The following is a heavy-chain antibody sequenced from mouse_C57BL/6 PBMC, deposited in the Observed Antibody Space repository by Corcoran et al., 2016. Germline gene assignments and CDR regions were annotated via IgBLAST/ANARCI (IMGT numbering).Heavy chain of an antibody. Sequence: QIQLVQSGPELKKPGETVKISCKASGYTFTTYGMSWVKQAPGKGLKWMGWINTYSGVPTYADDFKGRFAFSLETSASTAYLQINILKNEDTATYFCARSGWLLREGAMDYWGQGTSVTVSS. CDR1: GYTFTTYG. J-gene: IGHJ4*01. CDR2: INTYSGVP. D-gene: IGHD2-3*01. V-gene: IGHV9-3*01. CDR3: ARSGWLLREGAMDY.